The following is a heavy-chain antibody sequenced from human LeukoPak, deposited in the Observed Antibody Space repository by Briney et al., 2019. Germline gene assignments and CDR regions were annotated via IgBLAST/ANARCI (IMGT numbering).Heavy chain of an antibody. V-gene: IGHV3-21*01. J-gene: IGHJ6*03. CDR1: GFYFSGYS. D-gene: IGHD1-1*01. CDR2: INSGSTYM. Sequence: PGGSLRLSCGASGFYFSGYSMNWVRQAPGKGLEWVSSINSGSTYMYYADSVKGRFTISRDNAKNSLHLQMDSLRAEDTAVYFCXXVEATTGRXXHYYYMDVWGKGTTVIVSS. CDR3: XXVEATTGRXXHYYYMDV.